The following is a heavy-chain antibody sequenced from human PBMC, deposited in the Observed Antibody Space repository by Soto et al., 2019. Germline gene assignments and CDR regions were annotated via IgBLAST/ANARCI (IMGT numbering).Heavy chain of an antibody. Sequence: SETLSLTCAVYGGSFSGYYWSWIRQPPGKGLEWIGEINHSGSTNYNPSLKSRVTISVDTSKNQFSLKLSSVTAADTAVYYCARGKMMGLGGVVIPYYYSYMDVWGKGTTVTVPS. V-gene: IGHV4-34*01. D-gene: IGHD3-3*01. CDR2: INHSGST. CDR1: GGSFSGYY. J-gene: IGHJ6*03. CDR3: ARGKMMGLGGVVIPYYYSYMDV.